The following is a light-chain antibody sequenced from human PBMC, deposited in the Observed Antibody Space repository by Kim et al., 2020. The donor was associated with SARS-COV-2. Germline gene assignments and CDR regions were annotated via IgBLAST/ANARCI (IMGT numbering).Light chain of an antibody. J-gene: IGKJ5*01. V-gene: IGKV1-39*01. CDR3: QQTYSTSIT. CDR1: QRISSY. Sequence: DIQMTQSPSSLAASVGDRVTITCRTSQRISSYLNWYQEKPGKAPKLLIYAASSLQSGVPSRFSGSGSGTDFTLTISSLQPEDCATYYCQQTYSTSITFGQGTRLEIK. CDR2: AAS.